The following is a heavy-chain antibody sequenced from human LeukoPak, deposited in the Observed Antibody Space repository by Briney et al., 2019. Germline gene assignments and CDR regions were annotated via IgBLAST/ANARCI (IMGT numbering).Heavy chain of an antibody. V-gene: IGHV3-23*01. D-gene: IGHD6-6*01. Sequence: PGGSLRLSCAASGFTFSSYAMSWVRQAPGKGLEWVSAISGSGGSTYYADSVKGRFTISRDNSKNTLFLQMNSLRAEDTAVYYCAKWSRYSSSSWGYWGQGTLVTVSS. CDR1: GFTFSSYA. CDR3: AKWSRYSSSSWGY. J-gene: IGHJ4*02. CDR2: ISGSGGST.